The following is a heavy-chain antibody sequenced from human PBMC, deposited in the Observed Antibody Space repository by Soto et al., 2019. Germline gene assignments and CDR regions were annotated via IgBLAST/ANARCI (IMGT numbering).Heavy chain of an antibody. D-gene: IGHD4-4*01. V-gene: IGHV3-23*01. CDR3: AKDQGLRPPLKMEDSNDRGRTDY. CDR2: ISGSGGST. Sequence: EVQLLESGGGLVQPGGSLRLSCAASGSTFSSYAMSWVRQAPGKGLEWVSAISGSGGSTYYADSVKGRFTISRDNSKNTLDLQMNSLRGEDTAVYYCAKDQGLRPPLKMEDSNDRGRTDYCGQGTLVTVTS. J-gene: IGHJ4*02. CDR1: GSTFSSYA.